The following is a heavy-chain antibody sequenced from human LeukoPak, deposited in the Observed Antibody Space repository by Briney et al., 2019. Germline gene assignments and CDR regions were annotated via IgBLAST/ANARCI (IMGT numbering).Heavy chain of an antibody. Sequence: PSETLSLTCTVSGGSLISYYWSWIRQPPGQGLEWIAYIHSSGYTNYNPSLRSRVTISVDTSKNHFSLTVTSVTAADTAVYYCAPRQGPNSGSYDYFDPWGQGTLVTVSS. CDR1: GGSLISYY. D-gene: IGHD1-26*01. J-gene: IGHJ5*02. V-gene: IGHV4-4*08. CDR2: IHSSGYT. CDR3: APRQGPNSGSYDYFDP.